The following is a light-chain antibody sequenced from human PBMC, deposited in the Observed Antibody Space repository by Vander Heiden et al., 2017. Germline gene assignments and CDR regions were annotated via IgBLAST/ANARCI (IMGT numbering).Light chain of an antibody. Sequence: EIVLTQSPGTLSLSPGERATLSCRASQSVSSSYLAWYQQKPGQAPRLLIYGASSRATGIPDRSSGSGSGTDFTLTMRRLDPEDFAMYYCQHCCRATGLTFGGWTRVEMK. CDR3: QHCCRATGLT. CDR2: GAS. CDR1: QSVSSSY. V-gene: IGKV3-20*01. J-gene: IGKJ4*01.